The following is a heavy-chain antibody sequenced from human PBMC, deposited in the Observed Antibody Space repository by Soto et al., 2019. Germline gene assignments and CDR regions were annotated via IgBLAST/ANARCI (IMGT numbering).Heavy chain of an antibody. D-gene: IGHD6-6*01. CDR1: GGSISSGGYS. J-gene: IGHJ4*02. CDR2: IYHSGST. Sequence: SETLSLTCAVSGGSISSGGYSWSWIRQPPGKGLEWIGYIYHSGSTYYNPSLKSRVTISVDRSKNQFSLRLSSVTAADTAVYYCAGGIAARPLGYWGQGVLVTVSS. CDR3: AGGIAARPLGY. V-gene: IGHV4-30-2*01.